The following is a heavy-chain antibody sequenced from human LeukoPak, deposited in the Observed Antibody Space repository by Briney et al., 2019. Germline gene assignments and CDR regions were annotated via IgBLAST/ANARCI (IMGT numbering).Heavy chain of an antibody. CDR3: ARRDGMDV. CDR1: GFTLSSYA. J-gene: IGHJ6*02. CDR2: ISYDGSNK. V-gene: IGHV3-30-3*01. Sequence: PGGSLRLSCAASGFTLSSYAMSWVRQAPGKGLEWVAVISYDGSNKYYADSVKGRFTISRDNSKNTLYLQMNSLRAEDTAVYYCARRDGMDVWGQGTTVTVSS.